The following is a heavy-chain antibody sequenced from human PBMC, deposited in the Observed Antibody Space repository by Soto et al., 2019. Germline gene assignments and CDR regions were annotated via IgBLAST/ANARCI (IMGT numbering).Heavy chain of an antibody. CDR3: ARDIGDPSYYYYGMDV. D-gene: IGHD2-21*01. J-gene: IGHJ6*02. V-gene: IGHV4-31*03. CDR2: IYYSGST. CDR1: GGSISSGGYY. Sequence: PSETLSLTCTVSGGSISSGGYYWSWIRQHPGKGLEWIGYIYYSGSTYYNPSLKSRVTISVDTSKNQFSLKLSSVTAADTAMYYCARDIGDPSYYYYGMDVWGQGTTVTVSS.